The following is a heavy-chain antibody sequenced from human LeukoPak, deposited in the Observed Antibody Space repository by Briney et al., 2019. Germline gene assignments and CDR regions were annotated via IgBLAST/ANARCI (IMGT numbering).Heavy chain of an antibody. D-gene: IGHD2-15*01. V-gene: IGHV3-7*01. CDR1: EFTFSEYW. CDR3: ARPELPGWSVFFDF. Sequence: GGSLRLSCAASEFTFSEYWMTWVRQAPGKGLEWVANINQDGSEKYYADAVKGRFTISRDNAEKSLYLQMNSLRAEDTAVYYCARPELPGWSVFFDFWGQGTLVTVSS. J-gene: IGHJ4*02. CDR2: INQDGSEK.